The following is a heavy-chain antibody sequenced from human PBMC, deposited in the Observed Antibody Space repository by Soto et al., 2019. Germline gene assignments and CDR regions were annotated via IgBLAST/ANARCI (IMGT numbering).Heavy chain of an antibody. CDR2: MSHSGGT. J-gene: IGHJ3*02. D-gene: IGHD1-1*01. Sequence: QVQLQQWGAGLLKPSETLSLTCAVYGGFVTSGSYYWSWIRQPPGKGLEWIGEMSHSGGTHFNPSLTSRVTISVDTSKKQFSLKMSSLTAADTALYYCARVERGTATTVVDAFDIWGPGTMVTVSS. CDR3: ARVERGTATTVVDAFDI. V-gene: IGHV4-34*01. CDR1: GGFVTSGSYY.